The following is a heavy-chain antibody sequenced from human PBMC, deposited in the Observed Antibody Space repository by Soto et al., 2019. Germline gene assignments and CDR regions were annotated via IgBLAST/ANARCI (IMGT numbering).Heavy chain of an antibody. CDR3: ARDGRIEVVVAATVNAFDI. D-gene: IGHD2-15*01. Sequence: PGGSLRLSCAASGFNFCSYGMHWVRQAPGKGLEWVAVIWYDGSNKYYADSVKGRFTISRDNSKNTLYLQMNSLRAEDTAVYYCARDGRIEVVVAATVNAFDIWGKGTMVTVSS. J-gene: IGHJ3*02. CDR1: GFNFCSYG. CDR2: IWYDGSNK. V-gene: IGHV3-33*01.